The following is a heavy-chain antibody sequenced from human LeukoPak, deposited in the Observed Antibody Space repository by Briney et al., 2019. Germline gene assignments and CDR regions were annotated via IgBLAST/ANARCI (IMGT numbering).Heavy chain of an antibody. J-gene: IGHJ4*02. V-gene: IGHV3-64D*06. Sequence: GGSLRLSCSASGFTFSSYAMHWVRQAPGKGLEYVSAISSNGGSTYYADSVKGRFTISRDNSKNTLYLQMSSLRAEDTAVYYCARTMTGAFFDYWGQGALVTVSS. CDR1: GFTFSSYA. CDR3: ARTMTGAFFDY. CDR2: ISSNGGST. D-gene: IGHD3-9*01.